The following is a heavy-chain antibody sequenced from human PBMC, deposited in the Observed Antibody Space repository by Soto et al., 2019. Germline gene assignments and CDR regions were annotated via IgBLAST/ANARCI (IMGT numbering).Heavy chain of an antibody. J-gene: IGHJ5*02. CDR1: GGSISSGGYY. D-gene: IGHD3-16*02. V-gene: IGHV4-31*03. CDR2: IYYSGST. Sequence: KTSETLSLTCTVSGGSISSGGYYWSWIRQHPGKGLEWIGYIYYSGSTYYNPSLKSRVTISVDTSKNQFSLKLSSVTAADTAVYYCARVRVIRMSWFDPWGQGTLVTVSS. CDR3: ARVRVIRMSWFDP.